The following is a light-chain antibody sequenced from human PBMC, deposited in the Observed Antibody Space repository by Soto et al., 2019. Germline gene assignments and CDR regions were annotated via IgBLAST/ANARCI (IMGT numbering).Light chain of an antibody. CDR3: QQYNSYWT. V-gene: IGKV1-5*03. J-gene: IGKJ1*01. CDR1: QSINNR. CDR2: KAS. Sequence: DIQMTQSPSTLSASVGDRVTITCRASQSINNRLAWYQQKPGKAPKLLIYKASSLESGVPSRFSGSGSGTEFTLAISSLQPDDFATYYCQQYNSYWTFGQGTKVEIK.